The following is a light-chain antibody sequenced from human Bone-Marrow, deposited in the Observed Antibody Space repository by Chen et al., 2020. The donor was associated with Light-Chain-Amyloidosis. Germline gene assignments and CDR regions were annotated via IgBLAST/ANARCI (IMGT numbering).Light chain of an antibody. V-gene: IGLV3-21*02. CDR3: QVWDRSSDRPV. J-gene: IGLJ3*02. Sequence: SYVLTQPSSVSVAPGQTATIACGGNNIGSTSVHWYQQTPGQAPLLVVYDDSDRPSGIPERFSGSNSANTATLTVSRVEAGDEADYYCQVWDRSSDRPVFGGGTKLPVL. CDR2: DDS. CDR1: NIGSTS.